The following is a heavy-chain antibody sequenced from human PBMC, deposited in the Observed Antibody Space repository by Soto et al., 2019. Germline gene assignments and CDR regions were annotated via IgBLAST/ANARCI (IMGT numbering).Heavy chain of an antibody. J-gene: IGHJ4*02. CDR3: ARSDRRCSPNCVEVAEY. V-gene: IGHV3-33*01. CDR2: IWYDGRNK. D-gene: IGHD2-2*01. CDR1: GFTFSSYG. Sequence: QVQLVESGGGVVQPGRSLRLSCAASGFTFSSYGMHWVRQAPGKGLEWVAVIWYDGRNKYYADSVKGRFTISRDNSKNTLYLQMNSLRAEDTAVYYCARSDRRCSPNCVEVAEYWGQGTLVTVSS.